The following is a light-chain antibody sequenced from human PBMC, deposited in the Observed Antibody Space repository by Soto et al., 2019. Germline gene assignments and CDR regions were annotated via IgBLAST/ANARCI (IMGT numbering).Light chain of an antibody. J-gene: IGLJ3*02. CDR1: SSNIGNNY. CDR3: GTWDSSLSAWV. Sequence: QSVLTQPPSVSAAPGQKVTISCSGSSSNIGNNYVSWYQQLPGTAPKLLIYENNKRPSGIPDRFSGSKSGTSATLGITGLQTGDEADYYCGTWDSSLSAWVFGGGTQQTVL. CDR2: ENN. V-gene: IGLV1-51*02.